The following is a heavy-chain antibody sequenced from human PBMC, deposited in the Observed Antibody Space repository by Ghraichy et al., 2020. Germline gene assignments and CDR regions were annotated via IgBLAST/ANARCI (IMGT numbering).Heavy chain of an antibody. D-gene: IGHD6-19*01. Sequence: LSLTCAASGFTFSSYSMNWVRQAPGKGLEWVSSISSSSSYIYYADSVKGRFTISRDNAKNSPYLQMNSLRAEDTAVYYCARDRKTVAGNPPFDYWGQGTLVTVSS. J-gene: IGHJ4*02. CDR1: GFTFSSYS. CDR3: ARDRKTVAGNPPFDY. V-gene: IGHV3-21*01. CDR2: ISSSSSYI.